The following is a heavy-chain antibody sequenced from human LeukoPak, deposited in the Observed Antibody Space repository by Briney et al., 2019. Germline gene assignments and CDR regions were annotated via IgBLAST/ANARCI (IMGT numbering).Heavy chain of an antibody. Sequence: SETLSLTCIVSGGSISSYYWSWIRQPPGKGLEWIGYIYYSGSTNYNPSLKSRVTISVDTSKNQFSLKLSSVTAADTAVYYCARNPSWANFDYWGQGTLVTVSS. D-gene: IGHD6-13*01. CDR3: ARNPSWANFDY. CDR2: IYYSGST. V-gene: IGHV4-59*01. J-gene: IGHJ4*02. CDR1: GGSISSYY.